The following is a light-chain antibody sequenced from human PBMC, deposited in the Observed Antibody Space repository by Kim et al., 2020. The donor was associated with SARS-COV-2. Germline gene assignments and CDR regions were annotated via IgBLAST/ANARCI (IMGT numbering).Light chain of an antibody. Sequence: SPGERATLSCRASQSVSSNLAWYQQKPGQAPRLLIYGASTRATGIPARFSGSGSGTEFTLTISSMQSEDFAVYYCQQYNNWPPITFGQGTRLEIK. CDR1: QSVSSN. J-gene: IGKJ5*01. V-gene: IGKV3-15*01. CDR3: QQYNNWPPIT. CDR2: GAS.